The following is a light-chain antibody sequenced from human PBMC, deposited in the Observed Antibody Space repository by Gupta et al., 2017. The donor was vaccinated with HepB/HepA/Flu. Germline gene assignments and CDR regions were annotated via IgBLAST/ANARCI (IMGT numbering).Light chain of an antibody. V-gene: IGKV3-15*01. J-gene: IGKJ1*01. Sequence: EIVVTQSPATLSVSPGERATLSCRASESVTSTEAWYQQKSGQSPRLLIYDTSIRATGLPSRFSASGSGTEFTLTISSLQSEDIAVYYCQHYTDFPPAWTFGRGTRVELK. CDR3: QHYTDFPPAWT. CDR2: DTS. CDR1: ESVTST.